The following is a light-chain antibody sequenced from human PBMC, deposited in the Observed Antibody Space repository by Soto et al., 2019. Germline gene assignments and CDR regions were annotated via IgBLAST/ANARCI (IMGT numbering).Light chain of an antibody. CDR3: QQYGSSPWT. CDR1: QSISSN. V-gene: IGKV3-15*01. Sequence: EIVLTQSPATLSVSPGESATLSCSSSQSISSNLAWYQQKPGQSPRLLIYGASSRATGVPVRFSGGGSGTVFTLTISRLEPEDFAVYYCQQYGSSPWTFGQGTRLEIK. CDR2: GAS. J-gene: IGKJ5*01.